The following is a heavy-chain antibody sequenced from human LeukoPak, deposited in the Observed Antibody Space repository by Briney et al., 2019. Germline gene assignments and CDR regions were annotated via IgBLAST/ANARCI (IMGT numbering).Heavy chain of an antibody. CDR1: GGSMTSNTYY. Sequence: PSETLSLTCTVSGGSMTSNTYYWGWIRQPPGKGLEWIGSIYYSGSTYCNSSLKSRVTISVDTSKNQFSLKLSSVTAADTAVYYCARQFRGEVPAAAYFDYWGQGTLVTVSS. CDR2: IYYSGST. V-gene: IGHV4-39*01. D-gene: IGHD2-2*01. J-gene: IGHJ4*02. CDR3: ARQFRGEVPAAAYFDY.